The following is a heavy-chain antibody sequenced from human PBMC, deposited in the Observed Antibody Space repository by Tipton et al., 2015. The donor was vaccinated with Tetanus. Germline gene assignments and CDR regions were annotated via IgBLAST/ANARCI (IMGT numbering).Heavy chain of an antibody. CDR3: ARGASCYGDGCYYYGMDV. CDR2: LSAYNGNT. J-gene: IGHJ6*02. CDR1: GYTCTSYG. Sequence: QMQLVQSGAEVKKPGASVKVSCKASGYTCTSYGISWVRQAPGQGLEWMGWLSAYNGNTDYAQKLQGRVTMTTDTSTSTAYMELRSLRSDDTAVYYCARGASCYGDGCYYYGMDVWGQGTTVTVSS. D-gene: IGHD2-2*01. V-gene: IGHV1-18*04.